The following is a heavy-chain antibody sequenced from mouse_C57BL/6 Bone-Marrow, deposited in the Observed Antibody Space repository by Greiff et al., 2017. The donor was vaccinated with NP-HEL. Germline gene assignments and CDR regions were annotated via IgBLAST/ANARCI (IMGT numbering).Heavy chain of an antibody. CDR1: GYTFTSYW. D-gene: IGHD3-2*02. CDR3: ARDSGYAFDY. J-gene: IGHJ2*01. V-gene: IGHV1-53*01. CDR2: INPNNGGT. Sequence: VKLMESGTELVKPGASVKLSCKASGYTFTSYWMHWLKQRPGQGLEWIGNINPNNGGTNDNEKFKTKATLTVDKSSSTAYMQLSSLTSEASAVYYCARDSGYAFDYWGQGTTLTVSS.